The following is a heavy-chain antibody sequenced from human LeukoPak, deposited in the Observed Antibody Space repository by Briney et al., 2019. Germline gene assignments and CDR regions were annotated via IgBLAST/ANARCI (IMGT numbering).Heavy chain of an antibody. CDR2: IYYSGST. CDR3: ARDRGDQTLYYYHGMDV. D-gene: IGHD3-10*01. V-gene: IGHV4-39*07. J-gene: IGHJ6*02. CDR1: GGSISSYY. Sequence: SETLSLTCTASGGSISSYYWGWIRQPPGKGLEWIGSIYYSGSTYYNPSLKSRVTISVDTSKDQFSLKLSSVTAADTAVYYCARDRGDQTLYYYHGMDVWGQGTTVTVSS.